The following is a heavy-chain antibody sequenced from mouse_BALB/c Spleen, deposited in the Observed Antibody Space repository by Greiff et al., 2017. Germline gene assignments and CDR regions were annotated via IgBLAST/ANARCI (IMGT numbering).Heavy chain of an antibody. V-gene: IGHV5-9-4*01. J-gene: IGHJ4*01. D-gene: IGHD2-1*01. CDR3: ARVGKGAMDY. Sequence: DVHLVESGGGLVKPGGSLKLSCAASGFTFSSDAMSWVRQSPEKRLEWVAEISSGGSYTYYPDTVTGRFTISRDNAKNTLYLEMSSLRSEDTAMYYCARVGKGAMDYWGQGTSVTVSS. CDR1: GFTFSSDA. CDR2: ISSGGSYT.